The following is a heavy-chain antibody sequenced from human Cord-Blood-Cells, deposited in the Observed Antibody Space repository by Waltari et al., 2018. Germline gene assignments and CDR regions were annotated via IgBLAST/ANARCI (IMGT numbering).Heavy chain of an antibody. J-gene: IGHJ5*02. CDR2: INHSGST. V-gene: IGHV4-34*01. Sequence: QVQLQQWGAGLLKPSETLSLTCAVYGGSFSGYYWSWLRQLPGKGLEWNGEINHSGSTNYNPSLKSRVTISVDTSKNQFSLKLSSVTAADTAVYYCARGYCSSTSCNWFDPWGQGTLVTVSS. D-gene: IGHD2-2*01. CDR3: ARGYCSSTSCNWFDP. CDR1: GGSFSGYY.